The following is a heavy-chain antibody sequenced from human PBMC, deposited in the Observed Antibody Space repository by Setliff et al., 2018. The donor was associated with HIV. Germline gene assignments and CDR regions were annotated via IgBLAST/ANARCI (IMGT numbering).Heavy chain of an antibody. CDR3: ARRLLEYCGGDCYYYYMDV. J-gene: IGHJ6*03. CDR2: IDTYSGKR. CDR1: GYTFTKYG. V-gene: IGHV1-18*01. D-gene: IGHD2-21*01. Sequence: ASVKVSCKASGYTFTKYGISWVRQAPGQGLEWMGWIDTYSGKRDYAQKFVGRVSLTTDTSANTAYMELRSLRPGDTGVYYCARRLLEYCGGDCYYYYMDVWGKGTTVTVSS.